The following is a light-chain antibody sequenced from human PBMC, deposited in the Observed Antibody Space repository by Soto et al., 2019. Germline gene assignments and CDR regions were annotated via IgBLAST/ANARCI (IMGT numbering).Light chain of an antibody. V-gene: IGKV3-11*01. CDR2: DAS. Sequence: ILWTQSPATLSFSPGERATLSFRASQSVSSYLAWYQQKPGQAPRLLIYDASNRATGIPARFSGSGSGTDFTLTISSLEPEDFAVYYCQQRSNWPRTFGQGTKVDIK. J-gene: IGKJ1*01. CDR1: QSVSSY. CDR3: QQRSNWPRT.